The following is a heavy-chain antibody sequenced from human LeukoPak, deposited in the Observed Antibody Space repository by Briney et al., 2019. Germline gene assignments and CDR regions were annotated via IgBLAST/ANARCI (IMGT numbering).Heavy chain of an antibody. D-gene: IGHD3-22*01. CDR2: IYYSGST. Sequence: PSETLSLTCTVSGGSLSSYYWSWIRQPPGKGLEWIGYIYYSGSTNYNPSPKSRVTISVDTSKNQFSLKLSSVTAADTAVYYCARGTPEAYYGYYYYYYYMDVWGKGTTVTVSS. CDR1: GGSLSSYY. CDR3: ARGTPEAYYGYYYYYYYMDV. V-gene: IGHV4-59*01. J-gene: IGHJ6*03.